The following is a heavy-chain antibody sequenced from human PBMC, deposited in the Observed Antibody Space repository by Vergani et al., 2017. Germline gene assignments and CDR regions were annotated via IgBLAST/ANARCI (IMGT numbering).Heavy chain of an antibody. CDR3: VRDVRVSRT. Sequence: EVQLLESGGDLVQPGGSLRLSCAASGFTFSGSVMTWVRQAPGKGLEWVSTISGNNDDVYYADSVKGRFTISRDNAKNSLYLDMSSLRAEDTAVYYCVRDVRVSRTWGQGTLVAVSS. CDR2: ISGNNDDV. V-gene: IGHV3-21*01. J-gene: IGHJ3*01. CDR1: GFTFSGSV.